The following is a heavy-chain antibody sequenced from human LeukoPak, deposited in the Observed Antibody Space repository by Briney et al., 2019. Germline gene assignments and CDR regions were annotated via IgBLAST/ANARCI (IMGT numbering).Heavy chain of an antibody. Sequence: GASVKVSCKASGGTFSSYAISWVRQAPGQGLEWMGGIIPIFGTANYAQKFRGRVTITADESTSTAYMELSSLRSEDTAVYYCARDLGYYGSEAYAFDIWGQGTMVTASS. CDR2: IIPIFGTA. J-gene: IGHJ3*02. D-gene: IGHD3-10*01. CDR1: GGTFSSYA. CDR3: ARDLGYYGSEAYAFDI. V-gene: IGHV1-69*13.